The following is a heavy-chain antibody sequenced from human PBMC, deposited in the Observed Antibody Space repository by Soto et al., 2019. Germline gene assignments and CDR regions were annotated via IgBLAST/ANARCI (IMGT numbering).Heavy chain of an antibody. J-gene: IGHJ4*02. CDR3: ASRRGSSPGFGY. Sequence: GGSLRLSCAASGFTFSTYSMHWVRQAPGKGLEWVSYISSSSSTIYYADSVKGRFTISRDNARNSLYLQMNSLGAEDTAVYYWASRRGSSPGFGYWGQGTLVTVSS. V-gene: IGHV3-48*01. D-gene: IGHD6-6*01. CDR1: GFTFSTYS. CDR2: ISSSSSTI.